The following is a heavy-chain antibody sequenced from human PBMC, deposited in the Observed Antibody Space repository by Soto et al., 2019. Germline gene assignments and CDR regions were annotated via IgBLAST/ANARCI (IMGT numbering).Heavy chain of an antibody. CDR2: ISGYSGNA. CDR1: GYIFSDSG. V-gene: IGHV1-18*04. J-gene: IGHJ4*02. CDR3: AKRTSGTTWGESDY. D-gene: IGHD4-17*01. Sequence: QVQVMQSGAEVKKPGDSVKVSCKTSGYIFSDSGINWVRQAPGQGLEWMGWISGYSGNAHLAQTLQGRVTMTTDKSTPTAYMELRRLSSDDTAVYYCAKRTSGTTWGESDYWGQGTLGTVSS.